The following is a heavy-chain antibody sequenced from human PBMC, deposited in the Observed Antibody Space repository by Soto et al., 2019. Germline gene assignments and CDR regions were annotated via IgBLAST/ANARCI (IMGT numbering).Heavy chain of an antibody. J-gene: IGHJ6*02. CDR3: ARGGERGTGLNFYYYLHGMDA. D-gene: IGHD2-8*02. Sequence: GASVKVSCKASGYTFTTYGISWVRQAPGQGLEWMGWISPYNGTTKYAEKFQGEMTMTTDTATSTAYMDLRSLRSDDTAVYYCARGGERGTGLNFYYYLHGMDAWGQGTRVTVSS. V-gene: IGHV1-18*04. CDR2: ISPYNGTT. CDR1: GYTFTTYG.